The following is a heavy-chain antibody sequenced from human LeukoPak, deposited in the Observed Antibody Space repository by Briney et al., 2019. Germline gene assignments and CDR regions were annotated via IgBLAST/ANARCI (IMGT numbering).Heavy chain of an antibody. CDR2: ISAYNGNT. J-gene: IGHJ4*02. D-gene: IGHD2-2*01. V-gene: IGHV1-18*01. CDR3: ARDTHIVVVPAAIKAREDLDY. CDR1: GYTFTSYG. Sequence: ASVKVSCKASGYTFTSYGISWVRQAPGQGLEWMGWISAYNGNTNYAQKLQGRVTMTTDTSTSTAYMELRSLRSDDTAVYYCARDTHIVVVPAAIKAREDLDYWGQGTLVTVSS.